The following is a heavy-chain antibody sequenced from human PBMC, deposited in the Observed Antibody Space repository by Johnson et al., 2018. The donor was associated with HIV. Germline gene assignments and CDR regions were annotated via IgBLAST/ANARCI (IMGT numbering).Heavy chain of an antibody. CDR2: IRYDGNNK. J-gene: IGHJ3*02. V-gene: IGHV3-30*02. Sequence: QVQLVESGGGVVQPGGSLRLSCAASGFTFSSYGMHWVRQAPGKGLEWVAFIRYDGNNKYYTDSVKGRFTISRDNSKNTIYLQMNSLRAEDTAMYYCARDGTETGPDDAFDIWGQGTMVTVSS. CDR1: GFTFSSYG. D-gene: IGHD1-1*01. CDR3: ARDGTETGPDDAFDI.